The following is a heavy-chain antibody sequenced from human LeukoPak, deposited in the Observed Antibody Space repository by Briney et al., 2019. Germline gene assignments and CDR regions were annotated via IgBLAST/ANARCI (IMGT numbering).Heavy chain of an antibody. CDR2: ISSSSSYI. V-gene: IGHV3-21*01. D-gene: IGHD2-8*02. CDR1: GFTFSSYS. Sequence: GGSLRLSCAASGFTFSSYSMNWVRQAPGKGLEWVSSISSSSSYIYYADSVKGRFTISRDNAKNSLYLQMNSLRAEDTAVYYCARASEGYCTGGVCYTGLNAFDIWGQGTMVSVSS. CDR3: ARASEGYCTGGVCYTGLNAFDI. J-gene: IGHJ3*02.